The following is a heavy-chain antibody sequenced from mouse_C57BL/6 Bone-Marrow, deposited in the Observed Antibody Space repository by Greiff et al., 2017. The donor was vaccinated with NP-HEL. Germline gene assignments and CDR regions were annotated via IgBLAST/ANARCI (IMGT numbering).Heavy chain of an antibody. V-gene: IGHV3-6*01. Sequence: EVQVVESGPGLVKPSQSLSLTCSVTGYSITSGYYWNWIRQFPGNKLEWMGYISYDGSNNYNPSLKNRISITRDTSKNQVFLKLNSVTTEDTATYYCAALGYYSRAWFAYWGQGTLVTVSA. CDR3: AALGYYSRAWFAY. CDR2: ISYDGSN. D-gene: IGHD2-12*01. CDR1: GYSITSGYY. J-gene: IGHJ3*01.